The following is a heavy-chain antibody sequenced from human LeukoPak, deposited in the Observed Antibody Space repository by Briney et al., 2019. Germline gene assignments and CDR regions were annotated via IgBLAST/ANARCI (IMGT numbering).Heavy chain of an antibody. D-gene: IGHD6-13*01. CDR2: IKQDGSEK. Sequence: GGSLRLSCAASEFTFSSYWMSWVRQAPGKGLEWVANIKQDGSEKYYVDSVKGRFTISRDNAKNSLYLQMNSLRAEDTAVYYCARGSSSWYGSRLWFDPWGQGTLVTVSS. J-gene: IGHJ5*02. CDR1: EFTFSSYW. CDR3: ARGSSSWYGSRLWFDP. V-gene: IGHV3-7*03.